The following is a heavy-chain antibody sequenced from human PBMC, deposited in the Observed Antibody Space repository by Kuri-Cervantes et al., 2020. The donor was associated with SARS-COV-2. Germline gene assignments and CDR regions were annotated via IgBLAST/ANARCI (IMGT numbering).Heavy chain of an antibody. V-gene: IGHV3-11*06. CDR3: ARDRDGYSSSWYGGYYYGMDV. Sequence: GGSLRLSCAASGFTFSDYYMSWIRQAPGKGLEWVSYISSSSSYTNYADSVKGRFTISRDNAKNSLYLQMNSLRAEDTAVYYCARDRDGYSSSWYGGYYYGMDVWGQGTTVTVSS. CDR2: ISSSSSYT. D-gene: IGHD6-13*01. J-gene: IGHJ6*02. CDR1: GFTFSDYY.